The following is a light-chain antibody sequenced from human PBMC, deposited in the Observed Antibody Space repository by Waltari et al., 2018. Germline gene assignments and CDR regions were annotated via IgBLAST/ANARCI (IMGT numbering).Light chain of an antibody. CDR3: QQYGSWYI. V-gene: IGKV3-20*01. CDR2: GAS. CDR1: QSVASNH. Sequence: EVVLTQSPGTLSLSPGERATPPCRASQSVASNHLAWYQQKPGQAPRLLIYGASSRVTGIPDRFSGSGSGTDFTLTISRLEPEDFAVYYCQQYGSWYIFGQGTKLEIK. J-gene: IGKJ2*01.